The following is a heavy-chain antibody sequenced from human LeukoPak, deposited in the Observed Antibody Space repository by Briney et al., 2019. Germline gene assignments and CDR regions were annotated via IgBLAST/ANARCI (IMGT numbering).Heavy chain of an antibody. D-gene: IGHD6-13*01. V-gene: IGHV3-30-3*01. Sequence: PGGSLRLSCAASGFTFSSYAMHWVRQAPGKGLVWVAVISYDGSNKYYADSVKGRFTISRDNSRNTLYLQMNSLRAEDTAVYYCAREGSSWYRGFDYWGQGTLVTVSS. CDR1: GFTFSSYA. J-gene: IGHJ4*02. CDR3: AREGSSWYRGFDY. CDR2: ISYDGSNK.